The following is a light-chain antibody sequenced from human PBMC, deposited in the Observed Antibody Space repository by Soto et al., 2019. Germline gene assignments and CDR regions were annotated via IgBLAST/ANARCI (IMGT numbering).Light chain of an antibody. CDR1: SSKIGDNS. J-gene: IGLJ1*01. CDR2: DDN. CDR3: GSWDSSLSAYV. V-gene: IGLV1-51*01. Sequence: QSVLTHPPSVSAAPGQQVTISCSGSSSKIGDNSVSWYQQLPGTAPKLLIYDDNKRPSGIPDRFSGSKSGTSATLGITGFQTGDEADYYCGSWDSSLSAYVFGTGTKVTVL.